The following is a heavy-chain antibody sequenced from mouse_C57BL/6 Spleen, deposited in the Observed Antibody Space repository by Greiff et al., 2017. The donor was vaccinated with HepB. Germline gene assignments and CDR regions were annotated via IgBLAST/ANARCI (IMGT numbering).Heavy chain of an antibody. Sequence: EVQLQQSGPELVKPGASVKIPCKASGYTFTDYNMDWVKQSHGKSLEWIGDINPNNGGTIYNQKFKGKATLTVDKSSSTAYMEIRSLTSEDTAVYYCARPLYYDYDNYAMDYWGQGTSVTVSS. CDR2: INPNNGGT. V-gene: IGHV1-18*01. J-gene: IGHJ4*01. CDR1: GYTFTDYN. CDR3: ARPLYYDYDNYAMDY. D-gene: IGHD2-4*01.